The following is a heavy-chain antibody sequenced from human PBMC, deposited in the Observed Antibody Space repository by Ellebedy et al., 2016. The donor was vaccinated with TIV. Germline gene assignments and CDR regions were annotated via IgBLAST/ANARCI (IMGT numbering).Heavy chain of an antibody. Sequence: PGGSLRLSCAASGFTFSSYGMHWVRQAPGRGLERVAFIRSDGRDTYYADSVKGRFTISRDNSKNTLYLEMNSLRLEDTAVYYCGVDVWGQGTRVTVSS. V-gene: IGHV3-30*02. CDR1: GFTFSSYG. J-gene: IGHJ6*02. CDR2: IRSDGRDT. CDR3: GVDV.